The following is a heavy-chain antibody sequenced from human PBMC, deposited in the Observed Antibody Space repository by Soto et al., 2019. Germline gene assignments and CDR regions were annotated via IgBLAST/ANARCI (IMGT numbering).Heavy chain of an antibody. CDR1: GFTFSSYA. CDR2: ISGSGGST. V-gene: IGHV3-23*01. J-gene: IGHJ3*02. D-gene: IGHD2-15*01. Sequence: EVQLLESGGGLVQPGGSLRLSCAASGFTFSSYAMSWVRQAPGKGLEWVSAISGSGGSTYYADSVKGRFTISRDNSKNTLYLQMNSLSAEDTAVYYCAKDLVLVVAATPDAFDIWGQGTMVTVSS. CDR3: AKDLVLVVAATPDAFDI.